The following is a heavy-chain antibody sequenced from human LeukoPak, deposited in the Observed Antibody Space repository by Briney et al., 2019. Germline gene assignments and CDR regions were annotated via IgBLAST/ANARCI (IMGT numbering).Heavy chain of an antibody. V-gene: IGHV1-8*02. CDR2: MNPNSGST. D-gene: IGHD3-16*01. Sequence: GASVKVSCKASGYTFTSFDINWVRQAPGQGLEWMGWMNPNSGSTGHAQKFQGRVTMTRSTSISTAYIELSSLTSADTAVYFCARSRGVLGGGFDSFDVWGQGTMVTVSS. J-gene: IGHJ3*01. CDR1: GYTFTSFD. CDR3: ARSRGVLGGGFDSFDV.